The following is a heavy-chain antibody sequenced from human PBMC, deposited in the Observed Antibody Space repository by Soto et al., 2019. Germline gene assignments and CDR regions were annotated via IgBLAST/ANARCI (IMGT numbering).Heavy chain of an antibody. CDR1: GFPFSRYS. D-gene: IGHD2-2*01. J-gene: IGHJ6*02. CDR3: ARGISDYVVVVPAALDG. Sequence: GGSLRLYCAASGFPFSRYSMHWVRQAPGKGLECVSSVSSSTTHIYYADSVKGRFTISRDNADNSLYLHINSLRADDTAVYFCARGISDYVVVVPAALDGGGQGTTVTVSS. V-gene: IGHV3-21*01. CDR2: VSSSTTHI.